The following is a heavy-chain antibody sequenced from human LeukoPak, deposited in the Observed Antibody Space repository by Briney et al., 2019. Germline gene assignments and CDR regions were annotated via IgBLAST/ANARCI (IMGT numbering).Heavy chain of an antibody. CDR1: GFTFDDYA. J-gene: IGHJ4*02. CDR2: ISWNSGSI. D-gene: IGHD6-19*01. Sequence: GGSLRLSCAASGFTFDDYAMHWVRQAPGKGLEWVSGISWNSGSIGYADSVKGRFTISRDNAKNSLYLQMNSLRAEDMALYYCAKDRTQYSSGIFDYWGQGTLVTVSS. CDR3: AKDRTQYSSGIFDY. V-gene: IGHV3-9*03.